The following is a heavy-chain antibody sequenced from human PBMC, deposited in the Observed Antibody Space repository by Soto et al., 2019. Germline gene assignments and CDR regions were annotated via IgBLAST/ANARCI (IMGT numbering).Heavy chain of an antibody. J-gene: IGHJ3*02. Sequence: ASVKVSCKASGYTFTSYGISWVRQAPGQGLEWMGWISAYNGNTNYAQKLQGRVTMTTDTSTSTAYMELRSLRSDDTAVYYCARVRYDILTGIPDAFDNWGQGTMVTVSS. D-gene: IGHD3-9*01. CDR1: GYTFTSYG. CDR2: ISAYNGNT. V-gene: IGHV1-18*01. CDR3: ARVRYDILTGIPDAFDN.